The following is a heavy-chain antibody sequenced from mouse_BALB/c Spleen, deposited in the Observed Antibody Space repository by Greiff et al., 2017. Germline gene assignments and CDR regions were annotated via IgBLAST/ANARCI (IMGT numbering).Heavy chain of an antibody. CDR2: ILPGSGST. V-gene: IGHV1-9*01. CDR1: GYTFSSYW. Sequence: QVQLQQSGAELMKPGASVKISCKATGYTFSSYWIAWVKQRPGHGLEWIGEILPGSGSTNYNEKFKGKATFTADTSSNTAYMQLSSLTSEDSAVYYCARAPYGYDEAMDYWGQGTSVTVSS. D-gene: IGHD2-2*01. CDR3: ARAPYGYDEAMDY. J-gene: IGHJ4*01.